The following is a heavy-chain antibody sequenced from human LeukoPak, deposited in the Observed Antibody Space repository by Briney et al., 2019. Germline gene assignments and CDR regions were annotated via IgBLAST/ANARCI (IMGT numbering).Heavy chain of an antibody. J-gene: IGHJ4*02. CDR1: GYSISSGYY. D-gene: IGHD1-26*01. CDR3: ARWYSGSYYYFDY. V-gene: IGHV4-38-2*02. Sequence: SETLSLTCTVSGYSISSGYYWGWIRQPPGKGLEWIGSIYHSGSTYYNPSLKSRVTISVDTSKNQFSLKLSSVTAADTAVYYCARWYSGSYYYFDYWGQGTLVTVSS. CDR2: IYHSGST.